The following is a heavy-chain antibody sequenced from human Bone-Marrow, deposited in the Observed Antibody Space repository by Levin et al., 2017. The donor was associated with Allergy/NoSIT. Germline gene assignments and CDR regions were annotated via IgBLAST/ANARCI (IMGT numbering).Heavy chain of an antibody. J-gene: IGHJ4*02. Sequence: GESLKISCKASGYTFTSYDINWVRQATGQGLEWMGWMNPNSGNTGYVQKFQGRVTMTRNTSISTAYMELSSLRSEDTAVYYCTRSTDNYYGSGRWGQGTLVTVSS. CDR3: TRSTDNYYGSGR. D-gene: IGHD3-10*01. CDR2: MNPNSGNT. CDR1: GYTFTSYD. V-gene: IGHV1-8*01.